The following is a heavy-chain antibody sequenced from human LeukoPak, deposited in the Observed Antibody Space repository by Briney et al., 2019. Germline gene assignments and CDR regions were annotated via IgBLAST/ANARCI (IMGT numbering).Heavy chain of an antibody. CDR3: AREDYYNSGGYYLDY. CDR1: GGSISSYY. J-gene: IGHJ4*02. CDR2: IHTSGST. Sequence: SETLSLTCTVSGGSISSYYWSWIRQPAGKGLEWIGRIHTSGSTNYNPSLKSRVTISVDTSKNQFSLKLSSVTAADTAVYFCAREDYYNSGGYYLDYWGQGTLVTVSS. D-gene: IGHD3-22*01. V-gene: IGHV4-4*07.